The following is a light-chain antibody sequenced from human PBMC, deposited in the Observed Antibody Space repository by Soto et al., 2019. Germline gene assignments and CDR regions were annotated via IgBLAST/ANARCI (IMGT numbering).Light chain of an antibody. Sequence: EIVLTQSPGTLSLSPGERATLSCRASQRVSSSYLAWYQQKPGQAPRLLIYGASSRDNGIPDRFSGSGSGTDFTLNISRLEPEDLAVYYCQQYGSSPFTFGPGTKVDLK. J-gene: IGKJ3*01. CDR2: GAS. CDR1: QRVSSSY. V-gene: IGKV3-20*01. CDR3: QQYGSSPFT.